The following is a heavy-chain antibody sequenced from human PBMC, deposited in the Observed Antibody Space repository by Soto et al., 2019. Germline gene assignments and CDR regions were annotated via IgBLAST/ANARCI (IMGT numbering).Heavy chain of an antibody. V-gene: IGHV1-8*01. CDR3: ARGQPGIAADGIRWNDAFDI. CDR2: MNPNSGNT. Sequence: ASVKVSCKASGYTFTSYDINWVRQATGQGLEWMGWMNPNSGNTGYAQKFQGRVTMTRNTSISTAYMELSSLRSEDTAVYYCARGQPGIAADGIRWNDAFDIWGQGTMVT. D-gene: IGHD6-13*01. CDR1: GYTFTSYD. J-gene: IGHJ3*02.